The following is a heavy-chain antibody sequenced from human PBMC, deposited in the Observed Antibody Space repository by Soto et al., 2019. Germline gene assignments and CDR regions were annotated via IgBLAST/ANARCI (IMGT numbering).Heavy chain of an antibody. J-gene: IGHJ6*02. CDR3: ASKSLYGMDV. CDR2: IWYDGSNK. Sequence: QVQLVESGGGVVQPGRSLRLSCAASGFTFSSYGMHWVRQAPGKGLEWVAVIWYDGSNKYYADSVKGRFTVSRDNSKNTRYLQMNSLRAEDTAVYYCASKSLYGMDVWGQGTTVTVSS. CDR1: GFTFSSYG. V-gene: IGHV3-33*01.